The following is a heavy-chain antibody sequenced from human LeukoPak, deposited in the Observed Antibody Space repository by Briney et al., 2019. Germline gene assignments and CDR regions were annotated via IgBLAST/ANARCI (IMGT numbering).Heavy chain of an antibody. D-gene: IGHD1-1*01. CDR1: GDSVSSNSVG. Sequence: SQTVSLTCAISGDSVSSNSVGWNWIRQSPSRGLEWLATTSYRSKWYNDYAESVKTRITVNPDTSKNQFSLQLDSVTPEDTAVYYCARGHNWGLDYWGQETLVTVSS. J-gene: IGHJ4*02. CDR3: ARGHNWGLDY. V-gene: IGHV6-1*01. CDR2: TSYRSKWYN.